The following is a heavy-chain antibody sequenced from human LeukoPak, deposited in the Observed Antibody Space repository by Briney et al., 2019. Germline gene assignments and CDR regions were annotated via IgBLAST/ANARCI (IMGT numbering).Heavy chain of an antibody. CDR3: AKDLGYSYGSDY. D-gene: IGHD5-18*01. CDR1: GFTFSSYG. J-gene: IGHJ4*02. V-gene: IGHV3-30*18. CDR2: ISYDGSNK. Sequence: PGGSLRLSCAASGFTFSSYGMHWVRQAPGKGLEWVAVISYDGSNKYYADSVKGRFTISRDNSKNTLYLQMNSLRAEDTAVYYCAKDLGYSYGSDYWGQGTLVTVSS.